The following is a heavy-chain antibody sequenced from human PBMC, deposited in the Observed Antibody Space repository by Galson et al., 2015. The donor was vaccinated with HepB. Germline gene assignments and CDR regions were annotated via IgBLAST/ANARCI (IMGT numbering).Heavy chain of an antibody. CDR3: ARDRGGGSLYFDY. J-gene: IGHJ4*02. CDR1: GYTFTSYA. D-gene: IGHD1-26*01. V-gene: IGHV1-3*01. CDR2: INAGNGNT. Sequence: SVKVSCKASGYTFTSYAMHWVRQAPGQRLEWMGWINAGNGNTKYSQKFQGRVTITRDTSASTAYMELSSLRSDDTAVYYCARDRGGGSLYFDYWGQGTLVTVSS.